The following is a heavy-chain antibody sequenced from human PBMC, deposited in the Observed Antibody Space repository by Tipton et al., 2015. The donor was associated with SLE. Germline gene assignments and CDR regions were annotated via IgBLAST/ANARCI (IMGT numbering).Heavy chain of an antibody. CDR1: DYSISDGYY. Sequence: LRLSCSVSDYSISDGYYWGWIRQSPGKSLEWIGSVYPSGKTYYNPSLRSRVTISIDTSENKFSVRLNSVTAADTAIYYCARTLGRSFRYYCCYWGQGTLVTVSS. V-gene: IGHV4-38-2*02. J-gene: IGHJ4*02. CDR3: ARTLGRSFRYYCCY. CDR2: VYPSGKT. D-gene: IGHD2/OR15-2a*01.